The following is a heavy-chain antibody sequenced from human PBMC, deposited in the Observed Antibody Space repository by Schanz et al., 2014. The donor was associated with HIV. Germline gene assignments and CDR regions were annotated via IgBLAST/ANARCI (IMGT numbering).Heavy chain of an antibody. CDR2: ISWNRGRL. Sequence: EVHLVESGGGLVQPGGSLRLSCAASGFTFTSYTMTWVRQSPGRGLEWVSGISWNRGRLGYADSVKGRFSISRDNAKNTLYLQMNSLRVEDTALYYCAKGIMGATEYYYGMDVWGQGTTVNVFS. CDR1: GFTFTSYT. D-gene: IGHD1-26*01. J-gene: IGHJ6*02. CDR3: AKGIMGATEYYYGMDV. V-gene: IGHV3-9*01.